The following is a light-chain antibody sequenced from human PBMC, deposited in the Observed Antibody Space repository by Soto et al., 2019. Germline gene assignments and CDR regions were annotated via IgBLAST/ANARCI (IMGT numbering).Light chain of an antibody. CDR2: GSS. CDR1: QSVSRSY. V-gene: IGKV3-20*01. Sequence: EVVLTQSPGTLSLSPGERATLSCRASQSVSRSYLAWYQRKPGQAPRLLMYGSSNRPTGIPDRFSGNGSGTDFTLTISRLEPEDSAVYYCQQYSASSITFGQGTRLEIK. CDR3: QQYSASSIT. J-gene: IGKJ5*01.